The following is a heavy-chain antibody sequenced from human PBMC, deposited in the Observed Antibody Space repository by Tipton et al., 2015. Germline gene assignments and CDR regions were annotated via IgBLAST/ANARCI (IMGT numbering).Heavy chain of an antibody. D-gene: IGHD1-26*01. CDR3: ARLRGGGAEVFDI. V-gene: IGHV1-46*01. J-gene: IGHJ3*02. CDR1: GYTLTTYY. Sequence: QSGPEVKKPGASAKISCKASGYTLTTYYMHWVRQAPGQGLEWMGIINPSTGSTRYAQKFQGRVTMTRDTSTSTVYMELSSLRSEDTAVYYCARLRGGGAEVFDIWGQGTMVTVSS. CDR2: INPSTGST.